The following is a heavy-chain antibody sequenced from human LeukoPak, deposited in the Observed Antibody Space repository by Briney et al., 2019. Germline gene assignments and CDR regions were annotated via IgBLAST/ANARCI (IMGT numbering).Heavy chain of an antibody. CDR1: GFTFSSYN. J-gene: IGHJ6*03. CDR3: AREGMIFGVFHYMDV. V-gene: IGHV3-21*01. D-gene: IGHD3-3*01. CDR2: ISTSSSYI. Sequence: GGSLRLSCAASGFTFSSYNMNWVRQAPGKGLEWVSSISTSSSYIYYTDSVKGRFTISRDNAKNSLYLQMNSLRAEDTAVYYCAREGMIFGVFHYMDVWGKGTTVSVSS.